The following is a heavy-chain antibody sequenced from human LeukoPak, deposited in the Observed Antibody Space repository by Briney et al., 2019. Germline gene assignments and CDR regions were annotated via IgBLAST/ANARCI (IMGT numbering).Heavy chain of an antibody. Sequence: ASVKVSYKTSGYTFTNYGMHWVRQAPRQSPEWMGWINTGNGNTKSSQKFQDRVTLTRDTSASTAYMELNSLSSEDTAVYYCARVPLSDPSGHYYPHWGQGTLVTVSS. CDR1: GYTFTNYG. D-gene: IGHD3-22*01. V-gene: IGHV1-3*04. CDR2: INTGNGNT. J-gene: IGHJ1*01. CDR3: ARVPLSDPSGHYYPH.